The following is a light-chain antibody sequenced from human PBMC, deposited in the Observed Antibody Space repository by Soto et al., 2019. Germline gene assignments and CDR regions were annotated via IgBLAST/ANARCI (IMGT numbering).Light chain of an antibody. CDR2: AAS. CDR3: QQLNSYPGT. CDR1: QGISSY. V-gene: IGKV1-9*01. Sequence: DIQLTQSPSFLSASVGDRVTITCRASQGISSYLAWYQQKPGKAPKLLIYAASTLQSGVPSRFSSSGSGTEFTLTISRLQTEDFATYYCQQLNSYPGTFGQGTRLEIK. J-gene: IGKJ5*01.